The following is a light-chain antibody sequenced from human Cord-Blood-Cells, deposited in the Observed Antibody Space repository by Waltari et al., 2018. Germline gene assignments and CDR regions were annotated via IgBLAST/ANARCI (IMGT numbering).Light chain of an antibody. CDR1: QSISSY. V-gene: IGKV1-39*01. J-gene: IGKJ1*01. CDR3: QQSYSTPRT. Sequence: DIQMTQSPSSLSESVGARVTITCRASQSISSYLNWYQQKPGKAPKLLIYAASSLQSGVPSRCIGSGSGTEFTLTISSLQPEDFATYYCQQSYSTPRTFGQGTKVEIK. CDR2: AAS.